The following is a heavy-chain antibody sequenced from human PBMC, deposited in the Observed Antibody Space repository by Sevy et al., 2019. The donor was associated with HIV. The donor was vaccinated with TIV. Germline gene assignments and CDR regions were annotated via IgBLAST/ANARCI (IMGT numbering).Heavy chain of an antibody. CDR3: ARKRNLGEPSDP. V-gene: IGHV1-18*01. Sequence: ASVKVSCKPSGYTFTTYGISWVRQAPGQGLEWMGRISTYNGNTNYAQKFQGRVTMTRDTSTRTAYMELRSLRSDDTAVYYCARKRNLGEPSDPWGQGTLVTVSS. D-gene: IGHD3-16*01. CDR1: GYTFTTYG. J-gene: IGHJ5*02. CDR2: ISTYNGNT.